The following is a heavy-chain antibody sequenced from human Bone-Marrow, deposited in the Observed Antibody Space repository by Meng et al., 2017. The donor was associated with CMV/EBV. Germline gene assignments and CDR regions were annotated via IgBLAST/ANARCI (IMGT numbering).Heavy chain of an antibody. CDR2: IIPIFGTT. CDR1: GGTFSSYA. D-gene: IGHD1-26*01. V-gene: IGHV1-69*05. J-gene: IGHJ6*02. CDR3: ARDSGSYGVSDYYALDV. Sequence: SVKVSCKASGGTFSSYAISWVRQAPGQGLEWMGGIIPIFGTTNYAHKFQDRVTITTNESTSTAYMELSRLRSEDTAVYYCARDSGSYGVSDYYALDVWGQGTTVTVSS.